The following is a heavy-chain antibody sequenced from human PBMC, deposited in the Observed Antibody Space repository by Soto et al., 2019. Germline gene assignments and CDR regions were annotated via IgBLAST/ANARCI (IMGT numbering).Heavy chain of an antibody. CDR3: ARGQRVAYNPLSNY. Sequence: QVQLQESGPGLVKPSETLTLTCSVSGGSVSSGSHYWSWIRQPPGKVLEWIGYIYAYGSTNYNPSVKSGGSISVDTSKNQFSLKLSSVTAADTAVYYCARGQRVAYNPLSNYWGPGTLVTLSS. CDR2: IYAYGST. CDR1: GGSVSSGSHY. J-gene: IGHJ4*02. D-gene: IGHD1-1*01. V-gene: IGHV4-61*01.